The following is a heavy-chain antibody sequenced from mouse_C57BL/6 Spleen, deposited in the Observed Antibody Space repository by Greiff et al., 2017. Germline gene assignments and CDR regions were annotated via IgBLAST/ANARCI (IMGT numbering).Heavy chain of an antibody. CDR1: GFTFSSYG. J-gene: IGHJ3*01. CDR2: IRSGGSYT. V-gene: IGHV5-6*01. CDR3: ARLDYSNSWFAY. Sequence: EVQLVESGGDLVKPGGSLKLSCAASGFTFSSYGMSWVRQTPDKRLEWVATIRSGGSYTYYPDSVKGRFTISRDNAKNTLYLQLSSLKSEDTAMYYCARLDYSNSWFAYWGQGTLVTVSA. D-gene: IGHD2-5*01.